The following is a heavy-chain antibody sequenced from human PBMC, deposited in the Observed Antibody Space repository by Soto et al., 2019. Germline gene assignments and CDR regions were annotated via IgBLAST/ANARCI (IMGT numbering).Heavy chain of an antibody. CDR2: INHSGNT. D-gene: IGHD1-26*01. Sequence: PSETLSLTCAVYGKSLSGYYWSWIRQPPGKALEWIGEINHSGNTNYNPSLKSRVTISVDTSKNQLFLNLSSVTAADTAMYYCARHHVRGRTIAGAAEFWGQGTLVTVSP. J-gene: IGHJ4*02. CDR3: ARHHVRGRTIAGAAEF. CDR1: GKSLSGYY. V-gene: IGHV4-34*01.